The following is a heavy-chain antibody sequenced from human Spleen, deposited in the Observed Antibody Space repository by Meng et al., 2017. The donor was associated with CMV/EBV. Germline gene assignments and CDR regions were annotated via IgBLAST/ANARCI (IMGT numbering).Heavy chain of an antibody. CDR3: ARGRGGATTRYFDY. V-gene: IGHV3-30*14. CDR2: ILYDGSNK. J-gene: IGHJ4*02. D-gene: IGHD1-26*01. CDR1: GFTFNSYA. Sequence: GGSLRLSCAASGFTFNSYAMHWVRQAPGKGLEWVAVILYDGSNKYYADSVKGRFTISRDNSKNTLYLQMGSLRAEDMAVYYCARGRGGATTRYFDYWGQGTLVTVSS.